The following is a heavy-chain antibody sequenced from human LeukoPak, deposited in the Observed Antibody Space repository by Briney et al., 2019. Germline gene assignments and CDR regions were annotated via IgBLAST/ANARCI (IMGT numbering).Heavy chain of an antibody. V-gene: IGHV4-59*12. CDR1: GGSISSYY. CDR3: ASSFTYYYDSSGRRPFDY. J-gene: IGHJ4*02. CDR2: IYYSGST. Sequence: SETLSLTCTVSGGSISSYYRSWIRQPPGKGLEWIGYIYYSGSTNYNPSLKSRVTISVDTSKNQFSLKLSSVTAADTAVYYCASSFTYYYDSSGRRPFDYWGQGTLVTVSS. D-gene: IGHD3-22*01.